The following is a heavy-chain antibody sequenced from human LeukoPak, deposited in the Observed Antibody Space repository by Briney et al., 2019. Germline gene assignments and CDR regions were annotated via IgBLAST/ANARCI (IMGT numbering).Heavy chain of an antibody. D-gene: IGHD6-19*01. V-gene: IGHV4-59*01. J-gene: IGHJ5*02. CDR3: ASSKTNGDSSGWYAWFDP. CDR1: GGSISSYY. Sequence: PSETLSLTCTVSGGSISSYYWSWLRQPPGKALEWIGYIYYSGSTKYNPSLKSRVSISVDTSKNQFSLKLSSATAADTAVYYCASSKTNGDSSGWYAWFDPWGRGTLVTVSS. CDR2: IYYSGST.